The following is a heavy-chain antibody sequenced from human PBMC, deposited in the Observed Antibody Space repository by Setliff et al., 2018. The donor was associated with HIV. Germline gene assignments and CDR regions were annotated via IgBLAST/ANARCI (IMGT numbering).Heavy chain of an antibody. J-gene: IGHJ4*02. CDR1: GFTFSSAW. CDR3: TRDHRFVDRYPDW. V-gene: IGHV3-15*01. Sequence: GGSLRLSCAASGFTFSSAWMIWVRQAPGKGLDWVGLISGTTDYAASVKGRFTISRDDSKSIAYLQMSSLKIEDTAVYYCTRDHRFVDRYPDWWGQGTLVTVSS. D-gene: IGHD3-9*01. CDR2: ISGTT.